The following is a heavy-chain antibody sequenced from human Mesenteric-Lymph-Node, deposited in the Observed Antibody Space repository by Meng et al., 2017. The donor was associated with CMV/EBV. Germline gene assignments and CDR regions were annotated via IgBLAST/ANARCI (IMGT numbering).Heavy chain of an antibody. J-gene: IGHJ3*02. CDR2: VIPDGSET. V-gene: IGHV3-74*01. CDR3: ARDAPVITPHHDAFDI. Sequence: GGSLRLSCAASGFTFSAYSMNWVRQAPGKGLEWVSRVIPDGSETGYADAVKGRFTISRDNAKSTLYLQMNSLRVEDTAIYYRARDAPVITPHHDAFDIWGQGTMVTVSS. D-gene: IGHD4-23*01. CDR1: GFTFSAYS.